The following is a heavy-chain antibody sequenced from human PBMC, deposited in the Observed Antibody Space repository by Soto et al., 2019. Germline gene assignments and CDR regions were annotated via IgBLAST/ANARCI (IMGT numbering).Heavy chain of an antibody. CDR2: ISGSGGST. CDR1: GFTFSSYA. V-gene: IGHV3-23*01. J-gene: IGHJ4*02. Sequence: EVQLLESGGGLVQPGGSLRLSCAASGFTFSSYAMSWVRQAPGKGLEWVSAISGSGGSTYYADSVKGRFTISRDNSKNPLYMQMNCLSAEDTAVYYCAAQYYYDSSGYYYFDYWGQGTLVTVSA. CDR3: AAQYYYDSSGYYYFDY. D-gene: IGHD3-22*01.